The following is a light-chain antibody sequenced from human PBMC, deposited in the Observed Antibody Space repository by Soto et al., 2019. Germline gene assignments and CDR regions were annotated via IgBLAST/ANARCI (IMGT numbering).Light chain of an antibody. Sequence: IKMSQSPSILSASEGDRVTITCRASQSISSWLAWYQQKPGKAPNLLIHKASHLESGVPSRFSGSGSGTEFTLTISSLQPGDFATYYCQHYNTYPWTFGQGTKVDIK. CDR3: QHYNTYPWT. CDR2: KAS. J-gene: IGKJ1*01. CDR1: QSISSW. V-gene: IGKV1-5*03.